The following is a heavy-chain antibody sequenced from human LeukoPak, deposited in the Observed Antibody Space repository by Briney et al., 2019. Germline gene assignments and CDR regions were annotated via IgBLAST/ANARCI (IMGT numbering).Heavy chain of an antibody. CDR3: ARDGDIAVAGSFDY. V-gene: IGHV3-7*01. J-gene: IGHJ4*02. CDR2: IKQDGSEK. CDR1: GFTFSSYW. Sequence: GGSLRLSCAASGFTFSSYWMGWVRQAPGKGLEWVANIKQDGSEKYYVDSVKGRFTISRDNAKNSLYLQMNSLRAEDTAVYYCARDGDIAVAGSFDYWGQGTLVTVSS. D-gene: IGHD6-19*01.